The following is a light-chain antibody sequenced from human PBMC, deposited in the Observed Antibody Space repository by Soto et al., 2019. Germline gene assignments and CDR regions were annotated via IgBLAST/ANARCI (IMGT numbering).Light chain of an antibody. J-gene: IGKJ5*01. Sequence: DIQMTQSPSSLSASVGDRVTITCRASQSISSYLNWYQQKPGKAPKLLIYAASSLQSGVPSRFSGRGSGTDFTLTISSLQPEDFATYYCQQSSSTPITFGQGTRLEIK. CDR1: QSISSY. V-gene: IGKV1-39*01. CDR3: QQSSSTPIT. CDR2: AAS.